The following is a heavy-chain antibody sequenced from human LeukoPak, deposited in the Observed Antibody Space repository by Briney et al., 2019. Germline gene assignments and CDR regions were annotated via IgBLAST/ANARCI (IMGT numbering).Heavy chain of an antibody. Sequence: GGSLRLSCAASGFTLNRYWMSWVRQAPGKGLEWVANIKEDGSEKYYVDSVKGRFTISRDNAKNSLYLQMNSLRAEDTAVYYCARDEHQYYHASSGRFDYWGQGTLVTVSS. CDR1: GFTLNRYW. CDR3: ARDEHQYYHASSGRFDY. CDR2: IKEDGSEK. D-gene: IGHD3-22*01. V-gene: IGHV3-7*04. J-gene: IGHJ4*02.